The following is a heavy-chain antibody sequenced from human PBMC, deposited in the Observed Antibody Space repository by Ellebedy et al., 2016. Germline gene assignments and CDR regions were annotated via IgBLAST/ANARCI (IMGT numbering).Heavy chain of an antibody. CDR2: IGTAGDP. V-gene: IGHV3-13*05. D-gene: IGHD7-27*01. CDR3: ARDDHWGAFDI. CDR1: GFTFSSYG. J-gene: IGHJ3*02. Sequence: LSLTCAASGFTFSSYGMSWVRQATGKGLEWVSAIGTAGDPYYPGSVKGRFTISRENAKNSLYLQMNSLRAGDTAVYYCARDDHWGAFDIWGQGTMVTVSS.